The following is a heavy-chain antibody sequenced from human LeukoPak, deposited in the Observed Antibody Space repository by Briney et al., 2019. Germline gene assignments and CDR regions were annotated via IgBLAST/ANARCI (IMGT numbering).Heavy chain of an antibody. CDR1: GFTFDEYA. V-gene: IGHV3-9*01. Sequence: GGSLRLSCAASGFTFDEYAMHWVRQAPGKGLEWVSGISWNSGLIDYADSVKGRFTISRDNARNSLFLQMNNLKAEDTAFYYCAKVGIFGLVTYYFDYWGQGTLVTVSS. J-gene: IGHJ4*02. CDR3: AKVGIFGLVTYYFDY. D-gene: IGHD3/OR15-3a*01. CDR2: ISWNSGLI.